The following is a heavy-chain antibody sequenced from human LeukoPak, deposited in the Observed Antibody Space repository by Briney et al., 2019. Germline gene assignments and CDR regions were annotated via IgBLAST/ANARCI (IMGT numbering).Heavy chain of an antibody. V-gene: IGHV3-15*01. CDR3: TTGDVDYYDSSGYQVLKTYYFDY. D-gene: IGHD3-22*01. J-gene: IGHJ4*02. CDR2: IKSKTDGGTT. Sequence: GGSLRLSCAASGFTFSNAWVSWVRQAPGKGLEWVGRIKSKTDGGTTDYAAPVKGRFTISRDDSKNTLYLQMNSLKTEDTAVYYCTTGDVDYYDSSGYQVLKTYYFDYWGQGTLVTVSS. CDR1: GFTFSNAW.